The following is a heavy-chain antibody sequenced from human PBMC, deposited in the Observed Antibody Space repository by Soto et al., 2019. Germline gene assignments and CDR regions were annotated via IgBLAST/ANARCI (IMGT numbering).Heavy chain of an antibody. CDR2: ISYDGSNK. CDR3: AKDLFAVVVAATNDY. CDR1: GFTFSSYG. V-gene: IGHV3-30*18. Sequence: GGSLRLSCAASGFTFSSYGMHWVRQAPGKGLEWVAVISYDGSNKYYADSVKGRFTISRDNSKNTLYLQMNSLRAEDTAVYYCAKDLFAVVVAATNDYWGQGTLVTVSS. D-gene: IGHD2-15*01. J-gene: IGHJ4*02.